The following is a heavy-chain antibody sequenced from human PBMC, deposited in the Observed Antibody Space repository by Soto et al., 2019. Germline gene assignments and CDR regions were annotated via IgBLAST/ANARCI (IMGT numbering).Heavy chain of an antibody. CDR2: IYYSGST. Sequence: QVQLQESGPGLVKPSETLSLTCTVSGGSISSYYWSWIRQPPGKGLEWIGDIYYSGSTNYNPSLTTRVTISVDTSKNQFSLKLSSVTAADTAVYYCARAAGYYDYVWGSYSPTNWFDPWGQGTLVTVSS. J-gene: IGHJ5*02. CDR3: ARAAGYYDYVWGSYSPTNWFDP. D-gene: IGHD3-16*01. CDR1: GGSISSYY. V-gene: IGHV4-59*01.